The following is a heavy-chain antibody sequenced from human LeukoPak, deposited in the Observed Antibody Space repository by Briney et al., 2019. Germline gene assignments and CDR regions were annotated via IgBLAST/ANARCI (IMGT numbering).Heavy chain of an antibody. CDR1: GFTFSSYA. J-gene: IGHJ4*02. CDR2: ITGGGGII. CDR3: AKAILPYFDWLIPSADY. D-gene: IGHD3-9*01. V-gene: IGHV3-23*01. Sequence: RAGGSLRLSCAASGFTFSSYAMSWVRQVPGKGLECVSIITGGGGIIYYADSVKGRFTISRDNSKNTLNLQMSSLRTEDTAVYYCAKAILPYFDWLIPSADYWGQGTLVTVSS.